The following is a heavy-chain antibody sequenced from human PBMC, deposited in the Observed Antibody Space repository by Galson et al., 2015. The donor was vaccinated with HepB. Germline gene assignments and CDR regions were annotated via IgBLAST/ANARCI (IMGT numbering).Heavy chain of an antibody. CDR3: ARAFYYYYMDV. J-gene: IGHJ6*03. CDR2: ISSSGSNT. Sequence: SLRLSCAASGFTFSAYYMSWIRQAPGKGLEWVSYISSSGSNTYYADSVKGRFTISRDNAKNSLYLQMNSLRAEDTAVYYCARAFYYYYMDVWGKGTTVTVSS. CDR1: GFTFSAYY. V-gene: IGHV3-11*01.